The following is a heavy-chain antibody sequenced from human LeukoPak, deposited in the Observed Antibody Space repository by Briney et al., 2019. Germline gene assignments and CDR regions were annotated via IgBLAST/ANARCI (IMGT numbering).Heavy chain of an antibody. Sequence: PSETLSLTCTVSGYSISSGYYWGWIRQPPGKGLEWIGSIYHSGSTYYNPSLKTRVTMSVDTSKNQFSLKLSSVTAADTAVYYCARGPYYYDSSGNFDYWGQGTLVTVSS. CDR3: ARGPYYYDSSGNFDY. V-gene: IGHV4-38-2*02. CDR1: GYSISSGYY. D-gene: IGHD3-22*01. J-gene: IGHJ4*02. CDR2: IYHSGST.